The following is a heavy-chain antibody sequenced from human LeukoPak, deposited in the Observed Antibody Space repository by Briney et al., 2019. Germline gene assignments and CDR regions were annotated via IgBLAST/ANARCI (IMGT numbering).Heavy chain of an antibody. CDR1: GYSFTSYY. CDR3: ARVGYCSGGGCYYLEY. J-gene: IGHJ4*02. CDR2: INPSGGST. V-gene: IGHV1-46*01. Sequence: ASVKVSCKASGYSFTSYYMHWVRQAPGQGLEWMGIINPSGGSTSYAQQFQGRVTMTRGTSTSTVYMELSSLRSEDTAVYYCARVGYCSGGGCYYLEYWGQGTLVTVSS. D-gene: IGHD2-15*01.